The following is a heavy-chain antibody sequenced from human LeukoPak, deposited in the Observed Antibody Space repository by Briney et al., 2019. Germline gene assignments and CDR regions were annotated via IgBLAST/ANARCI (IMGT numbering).Heavy chain of an antibody. V-gene: IGHV4-61*02. CDR1: GGSISSGSYY. Sequence: SETLSLTCTASGGSISSGSYYWSWIRQPAGKGLEWIGRIDTSGTTNYNPSLKSRVTISVDTSKNQFSMKLSSVTAADTAVYDWAREGRMTTLTYDAFDIWGQGTMVTVSS. J-gene: IGHJ3*02. CDR2: IDTSGTT. CDR3: AREGRMTTLTYDAFDI. D-gene: IGHD4-17*01.